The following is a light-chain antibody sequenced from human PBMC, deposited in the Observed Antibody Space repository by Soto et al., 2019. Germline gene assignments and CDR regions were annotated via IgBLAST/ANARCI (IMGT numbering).Light chain of an antibody. CDR3: QLYGSSPPRT. CDR1: QSVSSTY. J-gene: IGKJ1*01. Sequence: EIVLTQSPGTLSLSPGERATLSCRASQSVSSTYLGWYQQKPGQAPRLLIYGASSRATGIPDRFSGSGSGTDFTLTIARLEPEDCAVYYCQLYGSSPPRTFGQGTKVESK. V-gene: IGKV3-20*01. CDR2: GAS.